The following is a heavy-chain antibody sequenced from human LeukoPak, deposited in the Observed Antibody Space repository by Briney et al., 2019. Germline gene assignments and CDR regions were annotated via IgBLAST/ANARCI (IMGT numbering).Heavy chain of an antibody. CDR2: IRSKAYGGTT. CDR1: GFTFGDYA. D-gene: IGHD2-15*01. J-gene: IGHJ6*03. Sequence: GGSLRLSCTASGFTFGDYAMSWVRQAPGKGLEWVGFIRSKAYGGTTEYAASVKGRFTISRDDSKSIAYLQMNSLKTEDTAVYYCTKGYSPAREYYYYYYMDVWGKGTTVTISS. V-gene: IGHV3-49*04. CDR3: TKGYSPAREYYYYYYMDV.